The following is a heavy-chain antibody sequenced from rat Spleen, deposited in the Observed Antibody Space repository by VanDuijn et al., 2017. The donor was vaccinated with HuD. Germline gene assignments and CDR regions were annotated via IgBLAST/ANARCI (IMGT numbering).Heavy chain of an antibody. Sequence: QVQLKESGPGLVQPSQTLSLICTVSGFSLTSYHVSWVRQPPGKSLVWMGTIWAGGGTNYNSAVQSRLSISRDTSKSQIFLKMNRLQPEDTGTYYCARHLREASGVMDVWGQGASVTVSS. CDR3: ARHLREASGVMDV. D-gene: IGHD4-3*01. CDR1: GFSLTSYH. J-gene: IGHJ4*01. CDR2: IWAGGGT. V-gene: IGHV2-72*01.